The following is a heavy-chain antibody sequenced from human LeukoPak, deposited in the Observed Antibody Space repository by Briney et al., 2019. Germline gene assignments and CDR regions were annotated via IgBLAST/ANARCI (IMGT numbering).Heavy chain of an antibody. D-gene: IGHD5-18*01. J-gene: IGHJ6*02. CDR2: INHGEST. CDR1: GGSFSGYY. CDR3: ARGQVGSYVFYYYYGMDV. Sequence: SETLSLTCAVYGGSFSGYYWSWILQPPGEGLEWIGEINHGESTSYNPSLKSRVTISVDTSKNQFSLRLSSVTDADTAVYYCARGQVGSYVFYYYYGMDVWGRGTTVTVSS. V-gene: IGHV4-34*01.